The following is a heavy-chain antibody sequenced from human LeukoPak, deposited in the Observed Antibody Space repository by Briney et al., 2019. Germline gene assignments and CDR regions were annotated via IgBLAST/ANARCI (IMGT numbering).Heavy chain of an antibody. V-gene: IGHV3-7*01. CDR1: GFTFSSYW. CDR2: IKQDGSEK. J-gene: IGHJ5*02. D-gene: IGHD4-17*01. CDR3: ARRVDGDYEGWFDP. Sequence: SGGSLRLSCAASGFTFSSYWMSWVRQAPGKGLEWVANIKQDGSEKYYVDSVKGRFTISRDNAKNSLYLQMNSLRAEDTAVYYCARRVDGDYEGWFDPWGQGTLVTVSS.